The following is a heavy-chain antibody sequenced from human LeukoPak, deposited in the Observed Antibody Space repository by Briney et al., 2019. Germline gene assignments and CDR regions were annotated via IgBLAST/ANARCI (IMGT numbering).Heavy chain of an antibody. Sequence: ASVKVSCKASGYTFTGYYIHWVRQAPGQGLEWMGWINPNSGGTNYAQKFQGRVTMTRDTSISTAYMELSRLRSDDTAVYYCASERRYSSGWYYFDYWGQGTLVTVSS. CDR2: INPNSGGT. D-gene: IGHD6-19*01. J-gene: IGHJ4*02. V-gene: IGHV1-2*02. CDR1: GYTFTGYY. CDR3: ASERRYSSGWYYFDY.